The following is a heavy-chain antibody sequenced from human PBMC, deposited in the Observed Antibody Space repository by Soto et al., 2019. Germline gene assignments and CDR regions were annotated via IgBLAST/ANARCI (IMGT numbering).Heavy chain of an antibody. D-gene: IGHD3-3*01. CDR2: ISSSSSYI. CDR1: GFTFSSYS. V-gene: IGHV3-21*01. J-gene: IGHJ4*02. Sequence: GGSLRLSCAASGFTFSSYSMNWVRQAPGKGLEWVSSISSSSSYIYYADSVKGRFTISRDNAKNSLYLQMNSLRADDTAVYYCAPGPFLEGLAYWGQGTLVTVSS. CDR3: APGPFLEGLAY.